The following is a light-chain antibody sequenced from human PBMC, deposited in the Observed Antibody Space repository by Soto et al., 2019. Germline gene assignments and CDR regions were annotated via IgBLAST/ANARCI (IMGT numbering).Light chain of an antibody. CDR1: QSVSSSY. CDR2: GAS. J-gene: IGKJ5*01. CDR3: QKYGSSPIN. V-gene: IGKV3-20*01. Sequence: EIVLTHSPGTLSFSPLEIATLSCSSSQSVSSSYLAWYQQKPGQAPRLLIYGASSRATGIPDRFSGSGSGADFTLTISRLEPEDFAVYYCQKYGSSPINFGQGTRLEIK.